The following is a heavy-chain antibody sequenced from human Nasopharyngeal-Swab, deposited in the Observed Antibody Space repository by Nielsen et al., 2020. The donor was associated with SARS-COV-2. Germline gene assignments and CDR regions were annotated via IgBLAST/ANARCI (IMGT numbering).Heavy chain of an antibody. CDR1: GFTFSSYW. CDR2: IKQDGSEK. Sequence: GESLKISCAASGFTFSSYWMSWVRQAPGKGLEWVANIKQDGSEKYYVDSVKGRFTISRDNAKNSLYLQMNSLRAEDTAVYYCARALLGCCSGGSCYSLDYWGQGTLVTVSS. CDR3: ARALLGCCSGGSCYSLDY. D-gene: IGHD2-15*01. J-gene: IGHJ4*02. V-gene: IGHV3-7*04.